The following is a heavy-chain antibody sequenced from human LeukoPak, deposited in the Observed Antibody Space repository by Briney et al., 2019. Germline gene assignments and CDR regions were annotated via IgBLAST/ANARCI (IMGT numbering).Heavy chain of an antibody. Sequence: PGGSLRLSCATSGFTFSSYGMHWVRQAPGKGLEWVALIRYDGSNKYYADSVQGRLTISRDNSKNTVYLQMNSLRAEDTAVYYCAKDLVAVATHTPIDYWGQGTLVTVSS. V-gene: IGHV3-30*02. CDR2: IRYDGSNK. J-gene: IGHJ4*02. D-gene: IGHD6-19*01. CDR3: AKDLVAVATHTPIDY. CDR1: GFTFSSYG.